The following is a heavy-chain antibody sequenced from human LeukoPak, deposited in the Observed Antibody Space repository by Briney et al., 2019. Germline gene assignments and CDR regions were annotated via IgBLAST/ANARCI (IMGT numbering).Heavy chain of an antibody. J-gene: IGHJ5*02. CDR3: TRDRPNYHESNGHYCTRDGDH. CDR1: GFTFNIYA. CDR2: MCGSAGCT. Sequence: QPGGSLRLSCAASGFTFNIYAMSWVRLAPGKGLQWVASMCGSAGCTYYADSVTGRFTISRDNSKNILYLQMNSLRAEDTAIYYCTRDRPNYHESNGHYCTRDGDHWGQGTLVTVSS. V-gene: IGHV3-23*01. D-gene: IGHD3-22*01.